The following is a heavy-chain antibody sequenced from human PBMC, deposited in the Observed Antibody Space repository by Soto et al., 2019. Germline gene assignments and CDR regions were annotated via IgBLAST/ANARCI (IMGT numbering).Heavy chain of an antibody. CDR1: GFTFSSYW. CDR2: INSDGSST. D-gene: IGHD5-12*01. V-gene: IGHV3-74*01. J-gene: IGHJ4*02. CDR3: ARDLSSRGYVFYY. Sequence: GGSLRLSCAASGFTFSSYWMHWVRQAPGKGLEWVSRINSDGSSTSYADSVKGRFTISRDNAKNTLYLQMNSLRAEDTAVYYCARDLSSRGYVFYYWGQGTLVTVSS.